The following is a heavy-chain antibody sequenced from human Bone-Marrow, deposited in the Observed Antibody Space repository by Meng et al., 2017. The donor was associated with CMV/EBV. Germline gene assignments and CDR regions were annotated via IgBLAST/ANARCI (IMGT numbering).Heavy chain of an antibody. V-gene: IGHV3-33*06. CDR1: GFTFSNYG. J-gene: IGHJ4*02. CDR2: IWYDGSNK. CDR3: AKGDCSSTSCSLDY. D-gene: IGHD2-2*01. Sequence: GGSLRLSCAASGFTFSNYGMHWVRQAPGKGLEWVAVIWYDGSNKYYADSVKGRFTISRDNSKKTLYLQMNSLRAEDTAVYYCAKGDCSSTSCSLDYWGQGTLVTVSS.